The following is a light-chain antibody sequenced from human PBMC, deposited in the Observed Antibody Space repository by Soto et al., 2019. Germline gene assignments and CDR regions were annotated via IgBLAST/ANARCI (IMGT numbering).Light chain of an antibody. CDR1: QSIYTY. V-gene: IGKV3-11*01. J-gene: IGKJ4*01. Sequence: EIVLTQSPATLSLSPGERATLSCSTSQSIYTYLAWYQQKPGQAPRLLIYDASNRATGIPARFSGSGSGTDFTLTISSLESEDFAVYYCQQCSSWPLTFGGGTKVDIK. CDR2: DAS. CDR3: QQCSSWPLT.